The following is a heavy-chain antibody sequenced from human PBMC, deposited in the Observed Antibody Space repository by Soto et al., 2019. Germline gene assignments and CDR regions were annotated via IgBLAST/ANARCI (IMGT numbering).Heavy chain of an antibody. V-gene: IGHV1-69*06. CDR3: ASKSDFWSGYLDY. D-gene: IGHD3-3*01. Sequence: GASVKVSCKASGGTFSSYAISWVRQAPGQGLEWMGGIIPIFGTANYAQKFQGRVTITADKSTSTAYMELSSLRSEDTAVYYCASKSDFWSGYLDYWGQGTLVTVSS. J-gene: IGHJ4*02. CDR1: GGTFSSYA. CDR2: IIPIFGTA.